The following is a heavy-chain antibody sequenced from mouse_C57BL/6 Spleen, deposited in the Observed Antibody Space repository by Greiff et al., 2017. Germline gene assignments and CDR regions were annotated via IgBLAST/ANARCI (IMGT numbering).Heavy chain of an antibody. CDR2: IDPENGDT. CDR3: TSLLRLKRDY. CDR1: GFNIKDDY. D-gene: IGHD1-2*01. V-gene: IGHV14-4*01. Sequence: VHVKQSGAELVRPGASVKLSCTASGFNIKDDYMHWVKQRPEQGLEWIGWIDPENGDTEYASKFQGKATITADTSSNTAYLQLSSLTSEDTAVYYCTSLLRLKRDYWGQGTTLTVSS. J-gene: IGHJ2*01.